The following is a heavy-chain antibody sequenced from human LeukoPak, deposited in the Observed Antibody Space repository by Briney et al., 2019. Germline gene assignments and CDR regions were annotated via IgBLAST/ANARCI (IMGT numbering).Heavy chain of an antibody. V-gene: IGHV1-18*04. CDR3: ARPQGYCSSTSCSNLFDY. CDR2: ISAYNGNT. J-gene: IGHJ4*02. CDR1: GYTSTSYG. D-gene: IGHD2-2*01. Sequence: ASVKASCKASGYTSTSYGISWVRQAPGQGLEWMGWISAYNGNTNYAQKLQGRVTMTTDTSTSTAYMELRSLRSDDTAVYYCARPQGYCSSTSCSNLFDYWGQGTLVTVSS.